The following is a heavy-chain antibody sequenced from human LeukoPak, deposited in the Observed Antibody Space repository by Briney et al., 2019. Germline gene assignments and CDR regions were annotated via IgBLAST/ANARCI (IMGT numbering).Heavy chain of an antibody. CDR2: ISRDGGTT. V-gene: IGHV3-43*02. D-gene: IGHD3-10*01. CDR3: TKDFSGSYEN. CDR1: GLTFDDYA. J-gene: IGHJ4*02. Sequence: GGSLRLSCATSGLTFDDYAFHWVRQVPGKGLEWVSLISRDGGTTSYGDSVKGRFTISRDNSKNSLYMQMNSLKTEDSALYYCTKDFSGSYENWGQGTLVTVSS.